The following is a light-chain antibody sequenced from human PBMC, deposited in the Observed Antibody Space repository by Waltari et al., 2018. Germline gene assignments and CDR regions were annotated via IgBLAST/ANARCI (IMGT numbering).Light chain of an antibody. J-gene: IGKJ1*01. Sequence: DIQMTQSPSSLSAVVGDRITITCRASQSTGNYLNLYQKKPGKAPKLLIYLASRLQSGVPSRFSGSGSGTDFTLTISSLQPEDFATYYCQQSSSIPWTFGQGTKVEI. CDR1: QSTGNY. V-gene: IGKV1-39*01. CDR3: QQSSSIPWT. CDR2: LAS.